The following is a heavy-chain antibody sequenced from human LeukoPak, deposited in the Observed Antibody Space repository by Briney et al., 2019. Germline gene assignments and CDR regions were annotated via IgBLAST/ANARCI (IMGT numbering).Heavy chain of an antibody. CDR2: FYTSGST. CDR1: GGSISSYY. CDR3: ARDRGNYGDYAYNWFDP. V-gene: IGHV4-4*07. J-gene: IGHJ5*02. D-gene: IGHD4-17*01. Sequence: SETLSLTCTVSGGSISSYYWNWIRQPAGKGREWLGRFYTSGSTNYNPSLKSRVTMSVDTSKNQFSLKLSSVTAADTAVYYCARDRGNYGDYAYNWFDPWGQGTLVTVSS.